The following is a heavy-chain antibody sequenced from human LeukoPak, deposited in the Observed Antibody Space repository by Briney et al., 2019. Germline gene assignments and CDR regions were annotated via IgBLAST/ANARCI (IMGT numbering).Heavy chain of an antibody. J-gene: IGHJ1*01. CDR3: AAAGTSSEYFQH. V-gene: IGHV1-18*04. D-gene: IGHD6-13*01. CDR2: ISAYNGNT. Sequence: ASVKVSCKAAGYTFTSYGINWVRQAPGQGLEWMGWISAYNGNTNYAQKLQGRATMTTDTSTSTAYMELRSLRSDDTAVYYCAAAGTSSEYFQHWGQGTLVTVSS. CDR1: GYTFTSYG.